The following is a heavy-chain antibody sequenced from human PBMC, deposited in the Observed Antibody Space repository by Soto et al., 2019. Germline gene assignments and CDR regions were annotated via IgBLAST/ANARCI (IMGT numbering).Heavy chain of an antibody. V-gene: IGHV3-21*01. Sequence: EVQLVESGGGLVKPGGSLRLSCAASGFTFSRYSMNCVRQAPGQGLEWVSSISSSSSYIYYADSLQGRFTISRDNAKNSLSLKMNSLRAEDTAVYYCARDSLGYGEPGRGDYWGQGTMVTVSS. J-gene: IGHJ4*02. CDR3: ARDSLGYGEPGRGDY. D-gene: IGHD3-10*01. CDR1: GFTFSRYS. CDR2: ISSSSSYI.